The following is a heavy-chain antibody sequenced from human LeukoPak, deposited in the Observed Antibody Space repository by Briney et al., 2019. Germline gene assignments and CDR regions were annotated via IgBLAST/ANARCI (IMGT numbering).Heavy chain of an antibody. J-gene: IGHJ4*02. D-gene: IGHD3-22*01. CDR3: ARVPIYYDSSGYSDY. CDR1: GGSISSSSHY. Sequence: PSETLSLTCTVSGGSISSSSHYWGWIRQPPGKGLEWIGSIYYSGSTYYNPSLKSRVTISVDTSKNQFSLKLSSVTAADTAVYYCARVPIYYDSSGYSDYWGQGTLVTVSS. CDR2: IYYSGST. V-gene: IGHV4-39*07.